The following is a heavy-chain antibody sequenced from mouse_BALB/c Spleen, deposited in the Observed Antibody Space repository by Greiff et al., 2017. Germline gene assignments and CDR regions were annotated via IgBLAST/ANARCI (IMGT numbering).Heavy chain of an antibody. V-gene: IGHV1-18*01. Sequence: VQLQQSGPELVKPGASVKIPCKASGYTFTDYNMDWVKQSHGKSLEWIGDINPNNGGTIYNQKFKGKATLTVDKSSSTAYMELRSLTSEDTAVYYCARRVFITTVVPYFDVWGAGTTVTVSS. CDR1: GYTFTDYN. CDR2: INPNNGGT. CDR3: ARRVFITTVVPYFDV. D-gene: IGHD1-1*01. J-gene: IGHJ1*01.